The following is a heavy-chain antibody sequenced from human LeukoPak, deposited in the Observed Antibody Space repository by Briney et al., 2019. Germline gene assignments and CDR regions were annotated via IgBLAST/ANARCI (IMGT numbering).Heavy chain of an antibody. CDR1: GFAFSSYS. J-gene: IGHJ4*02. CDR3: ARGEYGIAAAGTDY. Sequence: GGSLRLSCAASGFAFSSYSMNWVRQAPGKGLEWVSSISSSSYIYYADSVKGRFTISRDNAKNSLYLQMNSLRAEDTAVYYCARGEYGIAAAGTDYWGQGTLVTVSS. V-gene: IGHV3-21*01. CDR2: ISSSSYI. D-gene: IGHD6-13*01.